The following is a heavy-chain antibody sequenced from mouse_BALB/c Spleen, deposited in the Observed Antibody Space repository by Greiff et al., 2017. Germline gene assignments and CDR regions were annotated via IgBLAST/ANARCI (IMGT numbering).Heavy chain of an antibody. D-gene: IGHD2-4*01. Sequence: EVNLVESGGGLVKPGGSLKLSCAASGFTFSDYYMYWVRQTPEKRLEWVATISDGGSYTYYPDSVKGRFTISRDNAKNNLYLQMSSLKSEDTAMYYCARDDDYDGGGAMDYWGQGTSVTVSS. CDR2: ISDGGSYT. CDR3: ARDDDYDGGGAMDY. V-gene: IGHV5-4*02. J-gene: IGHJ4*01. CDR1: GFTFSDYY.